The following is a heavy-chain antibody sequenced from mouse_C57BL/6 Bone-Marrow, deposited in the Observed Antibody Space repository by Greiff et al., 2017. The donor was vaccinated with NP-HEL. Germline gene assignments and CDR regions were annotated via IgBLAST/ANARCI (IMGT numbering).Heavy chain of an antibody. D-gene: IGHD2-3*01. J-gene: IGHJ4*01. CDR3: ARQKSGYYEGVYYAMDY. Sequence: EVNLVESGGGLVQPGGSLKLSCAASGFTFSDYGMAWVRQAPRKGPEWVAFISNLAYSIYYADTVTGRFTISRENAKNTLYLEVSSLRSDDTAMYYCARQKSGYYEGVYYAMDYWGQGTSVTVSS. V-gene: IGHV5-15*01. CDR2: ISNLAYSI. CDR1: GFTFSDYG.